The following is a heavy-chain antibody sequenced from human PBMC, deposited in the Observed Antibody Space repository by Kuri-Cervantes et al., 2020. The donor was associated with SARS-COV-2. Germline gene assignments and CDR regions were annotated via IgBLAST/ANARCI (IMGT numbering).Heavy chain of an antibody. CDR3: ARVQPLTIFGVVIIDAFDI. CDR1: GGSISDYY. Sequence: SETLSLTCSVSGGSISDYYWSWIRQPPGKGLEWIGSIYYSGSTYYNPSLKSRVTISVDTSKNQFSLKLSSVTAADTAVYYCARVQPLTIFGVVIIDAFDIWGQGTMVTVSS. V-gene: IGHV4-59*05. D-gene: IGHD3-3*01. J-gene: IGHJ3*02. CDR2: IYYSGST.